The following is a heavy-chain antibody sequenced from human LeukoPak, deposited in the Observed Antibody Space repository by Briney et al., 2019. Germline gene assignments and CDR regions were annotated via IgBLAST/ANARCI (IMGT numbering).Heavy chain of an antibody. Sequence: ASVKVSCKASGYTFTSYGISWVRQAPGQGLEWMGWISAYNGNTNYAQKLQGRVTMTTDTSTSTAYMELRSLRSDDTAVYYCARDHGNYDFWSGYYTIPLDYWGQGTLVTVSS. CDR3: ARDHGNYDFWSGYYTIPLDY. J-gene: IGHJ4*02. D-gene: IGHD3-3*01. CDR1: GYTFTSYG. V-gene: IGHV1-18*01. CDR2: ISAYNGNT.